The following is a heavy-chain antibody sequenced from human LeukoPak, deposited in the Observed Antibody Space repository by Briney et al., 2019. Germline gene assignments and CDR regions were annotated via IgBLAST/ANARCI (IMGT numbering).Heavy chain of an antibody. CDR2: IYHSGST. Sequence: PSETLSLTCAVYGGSFSGYYWGWIRQPPGKGLEWIGSIYHSGSTYYNPSLKSRVTISVDTSKNQFSLKLSSVTAADTAVYYCARHSTDFWSGYQGNWFDPWGQGTLVTVSS. CDR3: ARHSTDFWSGYQGNWFDP. CDR1: GGSFSGYY. J-gene: IGHJ5*02. V-gene: IGHV4-38-2*01. D-gene: IGHD3-3*01.